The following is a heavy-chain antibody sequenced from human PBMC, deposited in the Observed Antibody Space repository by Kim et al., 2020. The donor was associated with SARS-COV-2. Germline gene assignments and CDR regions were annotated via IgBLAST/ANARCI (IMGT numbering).Heavy chain of an antibody. CDR2: IYYSGST. V-gene: IGHV4-39*01. Sequence: SETLSLTCTVSGGSISSSSYYWGWIRQPPGKGLEWIGSIYYSGSTYYNPSLKSRVTISVDTSKNQFSLKLSSVTAADTAVYYCARQGDDILTGYSWFDPCGQGTLVTVSS. J-gene: IGHJ5*02. CDR3: ARQGDDILTGYSWFDP. D-gene: IGHD3-9*01. CDR1: GGSISSSSYY.